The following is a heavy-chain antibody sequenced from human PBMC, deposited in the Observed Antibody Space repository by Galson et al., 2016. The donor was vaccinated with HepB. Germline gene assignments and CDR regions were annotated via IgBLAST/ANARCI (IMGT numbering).Heavy chain of an antibody. CDR1: GFTFTSYA. V-gene: IGHV3-30-3*01. CDR3: ARDERTVPTSGNWFDP. J-gene: IGHJ5*02. CDR2: ISSDGSRK. Sequence: SLRLSCAASGFTFTSYAMHWVRQAPGKGLEWVAVISSDGSRKYYADSVKGRFTISREISKNTLYLQMNSLRTEDTAVYYCARDERTVPTSGNWFDPWGQGTLVTVSS. D-gene: IGHD4-17*01.